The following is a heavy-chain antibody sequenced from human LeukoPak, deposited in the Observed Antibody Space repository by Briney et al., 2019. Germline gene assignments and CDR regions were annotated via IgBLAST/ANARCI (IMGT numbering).Heavy chain of an antibody. D-gene: IGHD3-22*01. Sequence: PGGSLRLSCAASGFTFNTYSMNWVRQSPGKGLEWIAGIYYSGNTFHNPSPKSRVSISVDKSKNQFSMKLSSVTAADTAVYYCARHGIDNYDSSGYSSWFDPWGQGTLVTISS. V-gene: IGHV4-39*01. CDR3: ARHGIDNYDSSGYSSWFDP. J-gene: IGHJ5*02. CDR1: GFTFNTYSMN. CDR2: IYYSGNT.